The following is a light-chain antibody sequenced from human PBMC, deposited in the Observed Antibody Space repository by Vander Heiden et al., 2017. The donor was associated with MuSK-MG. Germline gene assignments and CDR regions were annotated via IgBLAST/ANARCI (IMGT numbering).Light chain of an antibody. CDR1: QSISSY. CDR3: QQTDSNLMST. Sequence: EIKMTQSPYPLSASVGDRVTITCRASQSISSYLNWYQQKPGKAPKLLIYAASSLQSGVPSRFSGSGYGTDFTLTISSRQPEDFATYYCQQTDSNLMSTFGQGTKMDIK. V-gene: IGKV1-39*01. J-gene: IGKJ2*01. CDR2: AAS.